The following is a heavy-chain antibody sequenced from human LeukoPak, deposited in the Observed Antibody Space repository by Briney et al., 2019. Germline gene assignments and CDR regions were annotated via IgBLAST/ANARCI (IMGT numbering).Heavy chain of an antibody. J-gene: IGHJ4*02. CDR3: ARDALYEGVDY. Sequence: GGSLRLSCAASGFTFSSYDMNWVRQAPGKGLEWVSYISSSGSTIYYADSVKGRFTISRDNAKNSLYLQMNSLRAEDTAVYYCARDALYEGVDYWGQGTLVTVSS. D-gene: IGHD3-3*01. CDR2: ISSSGSTI. CDR1: GFTFSSYD. V-gene: IGHV3-48*03.